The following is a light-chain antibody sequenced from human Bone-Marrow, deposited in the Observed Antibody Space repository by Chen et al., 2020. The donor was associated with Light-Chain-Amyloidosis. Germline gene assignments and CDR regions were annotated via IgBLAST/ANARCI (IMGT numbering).Light chain of an antibody. CDR1: SLRSYY. Sequence: SSELTQDPAVSVALGQTVRITCKGDSLRSYYASWYQQKPGQAPVLLIYGKNNRPSGIPDRFSGSRSGNTASLTITGAQAEDEADYYCNSRDSSNNQVVFGGGTKLTVL. CDR2: GKN. J-gene: IGLJ2*01. V-gene: IGLV3-19*01. CDR3: NSRDSSNNQVV.